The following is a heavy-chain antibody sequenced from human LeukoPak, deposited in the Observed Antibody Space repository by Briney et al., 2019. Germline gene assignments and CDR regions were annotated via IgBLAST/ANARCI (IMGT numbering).Heavy chain of an antibody. D-gene: IGHD6-6*01. CDR3: ARGGKYSSSSSWDY. Sequence: KSSETLSLTCAVYGGSFSGYYWSWIRQPPGKGLEWIGEINHSGSTNYNPSLKSRVTISVDTSKNQFSLKLSSVTAADTAVYYCARGGKYSSSSSWDYWGQATLVTVSS. CDR2: INHSGST. CDR1: GGSFSGYY. V-gene: IGHV4-34*01. J-gene: IGHJ4*02.